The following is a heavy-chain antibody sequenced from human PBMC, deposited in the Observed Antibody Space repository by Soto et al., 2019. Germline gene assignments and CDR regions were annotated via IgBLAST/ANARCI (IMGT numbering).Heavy chain of an antibody. CDR1: GFTFSSYA. J-gene: IGHJ6*02. Sequence: QVQLVESGGGVVRPGRSLRLSCAASGFTFSSYAVHWVRQAPGKGLEWVAVISYDGSNKYYADSVQGRFTISRDNSKLFLPMNSLRGEDTAVYYCARVRTSSLETSFYFYYYGLDVWGQGTTVTVSS. V-gene: IGHV3-30-3*01. CDR3: ARVRTSSLETSFYFYYYGLDV. CDR2: ISYDGSNK. D-gene: IGHD6-6*01.